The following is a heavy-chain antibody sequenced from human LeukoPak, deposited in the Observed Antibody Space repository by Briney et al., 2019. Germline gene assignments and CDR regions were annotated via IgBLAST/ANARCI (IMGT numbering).Heavy chain of an antibody. CDR1: GDSISSGPYY. CDR3: ARSCRILDIVATIRARLGGNGFDI. D-gene: IGHD5-12*01. CDR2: IYHSGST. J-gene: IGHJ3*02. Sequence: SETLSLTCTVSGDSISSGPYYWGWIRQPPGKGLEWIGSIYHSGSTYYNPSLKSRVTIAVETSKNQFSLKLSSVTAADKAVYYCARSCRILDIVATIRARLGGNGFDIWGQGTMVTVSS. V-gene: IGHV4-39*07.